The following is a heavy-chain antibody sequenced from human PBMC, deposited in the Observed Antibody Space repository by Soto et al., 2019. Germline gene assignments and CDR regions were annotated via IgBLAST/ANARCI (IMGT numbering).Heavy chain of an antibody. J-gene: IGHJ4*02. Sequence: QVQLVQSGAEVKKPGSSVKVSCKASGGTFSSYTISWVRQAPGQGLEWMGRIIPILGIANYAQKFQGRVTITADKSTSTAYMELSSLRSEDTAVYYCAREGGGLWFGELNYWGQGTLVTVSS. D-gene: IGHD3-10*01. CDR2: IIPILGIA. CDR1: GGTFSSYT. CDR3: AREGGGLWFGELNY. V-gene: IGHV1-69*08.